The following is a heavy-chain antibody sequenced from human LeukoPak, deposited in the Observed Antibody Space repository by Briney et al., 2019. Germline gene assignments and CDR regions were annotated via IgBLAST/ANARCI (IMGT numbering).Heavy chain of an antibody. CDR1: GFTFSSYW. CDR3: AKDGAVGSYWSAFDI. Sequence: GGSLRLSCAASGFTFSSYWMHWVRQAPGKGLVWVSRINSDGSSTTYADSVMGRFTISRDNAKNSLYLQMNSLRAEDTALYYCAKDGAVGSYWSAFDIWGQGTMVTVSS. J-gene: IGHJ3*02. V-gene: IGHV3-74*01. D-gene: IGHD1-26*01. CDR2: INSDGSST.